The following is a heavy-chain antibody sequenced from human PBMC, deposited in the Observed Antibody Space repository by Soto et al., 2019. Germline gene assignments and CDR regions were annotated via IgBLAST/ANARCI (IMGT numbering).Heavy chain of an antibody. V-gene: IGHV5-51*01. Sequence: GASLKISCXASAYAFSRHWIAWVGQMPGKGLEWMGIIYPGDSDTRYSPSFQGQVTISVDKSITTAYLQWSSLKASDTAMYYCARGYCTATICDPWFDPWGQGTLVTVSS. CDR2: IYPGDSDT. D-gene: IGHD2-8*02. CDR1: AYAFSRHW. J-gene: IGHJ5*02. CDR3: ARGYCTATICDPWFDP.